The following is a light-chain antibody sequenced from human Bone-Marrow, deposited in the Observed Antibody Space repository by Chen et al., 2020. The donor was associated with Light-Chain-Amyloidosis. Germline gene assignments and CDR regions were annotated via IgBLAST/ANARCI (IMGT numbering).Light chain of an antibody. CDR2: DDS. Sequence: SYVLTQPSSVSVAPGQTATIACGGNNIGFTSVHWYQQMPGQAPLLVVYDDSDRPSGIPERLSGSSSGNTATLTISRVEAGDEADYYCQVWDRSRDRPVFGGGTKLTVL. V-gene: IGLV3-21*02. J-gene: IGLJ3*02. CDR3: QVWDRSRDRPV. CDR1: NIGFTS.